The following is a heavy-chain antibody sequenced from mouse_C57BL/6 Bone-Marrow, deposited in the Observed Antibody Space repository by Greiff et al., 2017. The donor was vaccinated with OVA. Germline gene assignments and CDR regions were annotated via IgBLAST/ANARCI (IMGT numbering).Heavy chain of an antibody. CDR3: ARLDAMDY. Sequence: DVMLVESGGGLVQPGGSLKLSCAASGFTFSDFYMYWIRQTPEKRLEWVAYISNGGGSTYYPDTVKGRFTISSDNAKNTLYLQMSRLKSEDTAMYYCARLDAMDYWGQGTSVTVSS. CDR2: ISNGGGST. CDR1: GFTFSDFY. J-gene: IGHJ4*01. V-gene: IGHV5-12*01.